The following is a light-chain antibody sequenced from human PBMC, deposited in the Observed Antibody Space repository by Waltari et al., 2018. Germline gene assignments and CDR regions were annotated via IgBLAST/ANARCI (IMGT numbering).Light chain of an antibody. V-gene: IGKV1-27*01. CDR1: KGINKE. Sequence: DIQMTQSPSSLSASVGDRVTVPCRASKGINKELSWYQQKPGKAPTLLIYAASSLQTGVSSRFSGSGFGTDFTLSISSLQPEDVATSYCQQDFTTPFTFGPGTKLDIK. CDR2: AAS. J-gene: IGKJ3*01. CDR3: QQDFTTPFT.